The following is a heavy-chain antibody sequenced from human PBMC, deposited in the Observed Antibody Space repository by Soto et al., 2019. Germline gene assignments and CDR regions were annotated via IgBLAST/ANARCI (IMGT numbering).Heavy chain of an antibody. CDR3: ARDRIAVAGNPEYFQH. Sequence: EVQLVESGGGLVQPGGSLRLSCAASGFTVSSNYMSWVRQAPGKGLEWVSVIYSGGSTYYADSVKGRFTISRDNSKNTLYLQMNSLSAEDTAVYYCARDRIAVAGNPEYFQHWGQGTLVTVSS. CDR2: IYSGGST. CDR1: GFTVSSNY. J-gene: IGHJ1*01. D-gene: IGHD6-19*01. V-gene: IGHV3-66*01.